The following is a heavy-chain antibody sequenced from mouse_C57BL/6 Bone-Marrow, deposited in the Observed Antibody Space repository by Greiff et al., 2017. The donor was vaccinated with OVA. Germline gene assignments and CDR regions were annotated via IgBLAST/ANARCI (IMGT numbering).Heavy chain of an antibody. CDR3: ARDPYGNYAMDY. Sequence: EVQRVESEGGLVQPGSSMKLSCTASGFTFSDYYMAWVRQVPEKGLEWVANINYDGSSTYYLDSLKSRFIISRDNAKNILYLQMSSLKSEDTATYYCARDPYGNYAMDYWGQGTSVTVSS. D-gene: IGHD2-1*01. V-gene: IGHV5-16*01. CDR1: GFTFSDYY. J-gene: IGHJ4*01. CDR2: INYDGSST.